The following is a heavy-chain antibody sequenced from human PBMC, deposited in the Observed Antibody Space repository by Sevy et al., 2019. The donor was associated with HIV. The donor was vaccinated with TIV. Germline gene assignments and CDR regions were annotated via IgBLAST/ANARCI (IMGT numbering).Heavy chain of an antibody. V-gene: IGHV4-39*01. J-gene: IGHJ4*02. CDR1: GGSISSSSYY. CDR2: IYYSGSM. Sequence: SETLSLTCTVSGGSISSSSYYWGWIRQPPGKGLEWIGSIYYSGSMYYNPSLKSRVTISVDTSKNQFSLKLSSVTAADTAVYYCARLDFWSGYPYFDYWGQGTLVTVSS. D-gene: IGHD3-3*01. CDR3: ARLDFWSGYPYFDY.